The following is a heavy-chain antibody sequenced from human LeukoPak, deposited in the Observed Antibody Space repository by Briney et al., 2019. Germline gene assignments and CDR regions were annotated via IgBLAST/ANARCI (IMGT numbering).Heavy chain of an antibody. Sequence: GGSLRLSCAASGFTFSSYAMSWGRQAPGEGLEWGSGISGSGGSTYYADSVKGRFTISRDNSKDTLFLQMNSLRRQDTAMYFCARVQGGGYRTADYWGQGTLVTVSS. J-gene: IGHJ4*02. CDR3: ARVQGGGYRTADY. V-gene: IGHV3-23*01. CDR2: ISGSGGST. CDR1: GFTFSSYA. D-gene: IGHD6-19*01.